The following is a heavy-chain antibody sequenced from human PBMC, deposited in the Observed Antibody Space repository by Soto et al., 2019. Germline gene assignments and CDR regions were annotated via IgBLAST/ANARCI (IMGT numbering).Heavy chain of an antibody. CDR2: IYYSGST. D-gene: IGHD6-6*01. V-gene: IGHV4-39*01. CDR3: ARPGIAARQFDY. CDR1: GGSISSSSYY. Sequence: SETLSLTCTVSGGSISSSSYYRGWIRQPPGKGLEWIGSIYYSGSTYYNPSLKSRVTISVDTSKNQFSLKLSSVTAADTAVYYCARPGIAARQFDYWGQGTLVTVSS. J-gene: IGHJ4*02.